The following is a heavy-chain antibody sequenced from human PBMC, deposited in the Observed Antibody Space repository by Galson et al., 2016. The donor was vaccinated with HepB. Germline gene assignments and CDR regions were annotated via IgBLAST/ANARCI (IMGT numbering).Heavy chain of an antibody. J-gene: IGHJ4*02. CDR2: IWYDGSNK. Sequence: SLRLSCAASGFTFSSYGMHWVRQAPGKGLEWVAVIWYDGSNKYYADSVTGRFTISRDNFKNTLYLQMNSLRAEDTAVYYCARDIGDFWSGYSPHFDYWGQGTLVTVSS. D-gene: IGHD3-3*01. CDR1: GFTFSSYG. CDR3: ARDIGDFWSGYSPHFDY. V-gene: IGHV3-33*08.